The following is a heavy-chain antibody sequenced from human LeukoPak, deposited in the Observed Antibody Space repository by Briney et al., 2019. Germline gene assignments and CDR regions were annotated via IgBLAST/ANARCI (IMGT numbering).Heavy chain of an antibody. J-gene: IGHJ4*02. CDR2: MKSKTDGGTT. Sequence: GGPLRLSCAASGFTFNDAWMTWVRQAPGKGLEWVGRMKSKTDGGTTDYAAPVKGRFTISRDDSKTTLYLQMNSLKTEDTAVYYCTTTLAVAGTYMGYWGQGTLVTVSS. CDR1: GFTFNDAW. V-gene: IGHV3-15*01. CDR3: TTTLAVAGTYMGY. D-gene: IGHD6-19*01.